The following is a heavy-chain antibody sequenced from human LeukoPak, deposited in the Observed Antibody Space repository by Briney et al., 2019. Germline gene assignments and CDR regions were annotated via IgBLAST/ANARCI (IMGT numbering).Heavy chain of an antibody. Sequence: ASVKVSCKASGYTFTDYYMHWVRQAPGQGLEWMGWINPNSGGTNYAQKFQGRVTMTRDTSISTAYMELSRLRSDDTAVYYCARGPVPYGSGSYLYYYYMDVWGKGTTVTISS. CDR1: GYTFTDYY. D-gene: IGHD3-10*01. J-gene: IGHJ6*03. CDR2: INPNSGGT. CDR3: ARGPVPYGSGSYLYYYYMDV. V-gene: IGHV1-2*02.